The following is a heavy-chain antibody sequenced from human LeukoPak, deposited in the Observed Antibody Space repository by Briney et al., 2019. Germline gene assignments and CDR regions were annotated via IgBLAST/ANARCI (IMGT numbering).Heavy chain of an antibody. D-gene: IGHD4-17*01. J-gene: IGHJ3*02. CDR2: INSVGGTT. Sequence: GGSLRLSCAASGFIFENYWMNWFRQVPGKGLEWISYINSVGGTTFYADSVKGRFTITRDNANNTLYLQMNSLRAEDAAIYYCARSHMYGDYGEDIWGHGTVVAVSS. V-gene: IGHV3-48*04. CDR1: GFIFENYW. CDR3: ARSHMYGDYGEDI.